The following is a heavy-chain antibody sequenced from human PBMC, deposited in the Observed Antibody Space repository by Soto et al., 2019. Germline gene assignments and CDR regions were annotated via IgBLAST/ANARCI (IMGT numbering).Heavy chain of an antibody. CDR1: GFTFSSNA. J-gene: IGHJ4*02. D-gene: IGHD2-15*01. CDR2: VSIGGST. CDR3: AERRGAGGHFDY. Sequence: GGSLRLSCAASGFTFSSNAMGWVRQGPGKGLEWVAVVSIGGSTHYADSVRGRFTISRDNSKNTLSLQMNSLTAEDTAVYFCAERRGAGGHFDYWGQGALVTVSS. V-gene: IGHV3-23*01.